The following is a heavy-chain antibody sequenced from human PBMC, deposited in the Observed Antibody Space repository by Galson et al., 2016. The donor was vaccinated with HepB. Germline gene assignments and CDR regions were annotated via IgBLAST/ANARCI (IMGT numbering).Heavy chain of an antibody. CDR3: ARQGCGSTSCPTVSS. CDR2: INPADSEI. Sequence: QSGAEVKKPGESLKMSCKGSGYTFTNNWIGWVRQMPGKGLEWMGIINPADSEIRYSPSLQGQVTISVDKSINTAYLQWSSLKASDTAMYYCARQGCGSTSCPTVSSWGPAALVTVSS. J-gene: IGHJ5*02. CDR1: GYTFTNNW. D-gene: IGHD2-2*01. V-gene: IGHV5-51*01.